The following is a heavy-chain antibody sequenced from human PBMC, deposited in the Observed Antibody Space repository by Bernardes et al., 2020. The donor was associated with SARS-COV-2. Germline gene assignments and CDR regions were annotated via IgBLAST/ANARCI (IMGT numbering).Heavy chain of an antibody. CDR1: GFSLSTSGMC. J-gene: IGHJ3*02. Sequence: SGPTLVKPTQTLTLTCTFSGFSLSTSGMCVSWIRQPPGKALEWLALIDWDDDKYYSTSLKTSLTISKDTSKNQVVLTMTNMDPVDTATYYCARIPRYYGAYDAFDIWGQGTMVTVSS. V-gene: IGHV2-70*01. D-gene: IGHD3-10*01. CDR3: ARIPRYYGAYDAFDI. CDR2: IDWDDDK.